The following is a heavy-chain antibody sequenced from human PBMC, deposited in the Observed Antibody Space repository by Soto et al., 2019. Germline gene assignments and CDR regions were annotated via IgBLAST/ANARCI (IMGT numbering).Heavy chain of an antibody. Sequence: QVQLQESGPGLVKPSQTLSLTCTVSGGSISSGDYYWSWIRQPPGKGLEWIGNIFYSGNTYYNPSVKRRVTISVDTSKNQFSLRLSSVTAADTAVYYCARVFRDYYDSSGPYYFDYWGQGTLVTVSS. CDR3: ARVFRDYYDSSGPYYFDY. CDR1: GGSISSGDYY. V-gene: IGHV4-30-4*01. D-gene: IGHD3-22*01. CDR2: IFYSGNT. J-gene: IGHJ4*02.